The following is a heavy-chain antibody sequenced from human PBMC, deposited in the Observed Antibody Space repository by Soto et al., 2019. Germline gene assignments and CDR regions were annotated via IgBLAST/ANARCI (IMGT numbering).Heavy chain of an antibody. V-gene: IGHV1-46*01. D-gene: IGHD2-8*01. CDR2: VKSSGGGT. CDR1: GYTFTDYF. Sequence: ASVKVACKAYGYTFTDYFIHWVRQAPGQGLEWMGLVKSSGGGTVYAQDFQGRITMTRDTSTSTAYMELSSLRSEDTAVYYCAAGPHCTNCVCYGAHYYYGMDVWGQGTTVTVSS. CDR3: AAGPHCTNCVCYGAHYYYGMDV. J-gene: IGHJ6*01.